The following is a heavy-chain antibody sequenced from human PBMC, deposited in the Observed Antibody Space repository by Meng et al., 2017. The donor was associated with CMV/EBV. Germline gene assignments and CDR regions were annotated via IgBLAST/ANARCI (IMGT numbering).Heavy chain of an antibody. D-gene: IGHD3-3*01. CDR2: IIPIFGTA. CDR1: GGTFSSYA. Sequence: SVKVSCKASGGTFSSYAISWVRQAPGQGLEWMGGIIPIFGTANYAQKFQGRVTITTDESTSTAYMELSSLRSEDTAVYYCASPITIGYYYYGMDVWGQGITVTVSS. V-gene: IGHV1-69*05. CDR3: ASPITIGYYYYGMDV. J-gene: IGHJ6*02.